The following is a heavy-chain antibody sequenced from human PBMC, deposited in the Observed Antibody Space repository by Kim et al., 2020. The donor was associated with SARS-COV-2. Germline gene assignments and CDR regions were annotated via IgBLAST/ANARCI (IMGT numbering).Heavy chain of an antibody. D-gene: IGHD4-17*01. CDR1: GYTFTGYY. CDR2: INPNSGGT. CDR3: ARLYGDYSGDAFDI. Sequence: ASVKVSCKASGYTFTGYYMHWVRQAPGQGLEWMGWINPNSGGTNYAQKFQGRVTMTRDTSISTAYMELSRLRSDDTAVYYCARLYGDYSGDAFDIWGQGTMVTVSS. V-gene: IGHV1-2*02. J-gene: IGHJ3*02.